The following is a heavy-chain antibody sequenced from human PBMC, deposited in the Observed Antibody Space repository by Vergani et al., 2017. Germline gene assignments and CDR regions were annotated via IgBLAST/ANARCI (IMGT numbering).Heavy chain of an antibody. V-gene: IGHV3-21*02. CDR3: VRTGIIGGYPTAGLARY. J-gene: IGHJ4*02. CDR1: GFRFSSYG. D-gene: IGHD5-12*01. Sequence: VQLVESGGGVVQPGRSLRLSCAASGFRFSSYGMTWVRQAPGKGLEWVSSVSSSGGDINYADSVKGRFTTSRDNAKNSLYLQMNSLRAEDTAVYFCVRTGIIGGYPTAGLARYWGQGTLVTVSS. CDR2: VSSSGGDI.